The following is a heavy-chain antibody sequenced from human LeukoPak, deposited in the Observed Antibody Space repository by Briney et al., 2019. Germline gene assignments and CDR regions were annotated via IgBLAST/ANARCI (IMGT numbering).Heavy chain of an antibody. V-gene: IGHV4-39*01. CDR2: IYYSGST. Sequence: SETLSLTCTVSGGSIISVSYFWGWIRQPPGKGLEWIGSIYYSGSTYYNPSLKSRVTLSVDTSKSQFSLKLSSVTAADTAVYYCVHGSGSFRYYLDYWGQGTLVTVSS. D-gene: IGHD3-10*01. CDR3: VHGSGSFRYYLDY. CDR1: GGSIISVSYF. J-gene: IGHJ4*02.